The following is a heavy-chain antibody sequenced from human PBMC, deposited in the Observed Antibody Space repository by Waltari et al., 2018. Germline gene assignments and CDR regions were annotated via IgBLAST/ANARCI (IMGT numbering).Heavy chain of an antibody. V-gene: IGHV3-23*03. CDR2: IYSGGST. D-gene: IGHD6-13*01. CDR1: GFTFSSYA. J-gene: IGHJ6*02. Sequence: EVQLLESGGGLVQPGGSLRLSCAASGFTFSSYAMSWVRQAPGKGLEGVSVIYSGGSTYYADSVKGRFTISRDNSKNTLYLQMNSLRAEDTAVYYCAKDFMAAAVPLMDVWGQGTTVTVSS. CDR3: AKDFMAAAVPLMDV.